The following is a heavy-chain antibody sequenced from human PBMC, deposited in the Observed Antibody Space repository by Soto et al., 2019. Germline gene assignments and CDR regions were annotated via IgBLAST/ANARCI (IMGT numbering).Heavy chain of an antibody. D-gene: IGHD2-2*01. V-gene: IGHV4-39*01. CDR1: GGSISSSSYY. CDR3: ARPRYCSSTSCTIFGY. J-gene: IGHJ4*02. Sequence: QLQLQESGPGLVKPSETLSLTCTVSGGSISSSSYYWGWIRQPPGKGLEWIGSIYYSGSTYYNPSLKGRVTISVDTSKNQFSLKLSSVTAADTAVYYCARPRYCSSTSCTIFGYWGQGTLVTVSS. CDR2: IYYSGST.